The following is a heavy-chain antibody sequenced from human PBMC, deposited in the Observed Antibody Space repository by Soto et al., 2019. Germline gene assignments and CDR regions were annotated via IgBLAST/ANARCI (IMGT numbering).Heavy chain of an antibody. Sequence: QVQLVQSGAEVKKPGSSVKVSCKASGGTFSSYTISWVRQAPGQGLEWMGRIIPILGIANYAQKFQGRVTITAVKSTSTAYMELSSLRSEDTAVYYCARDRGEIVVVPAAIDNWFDPWGQGTLVTVSS. D-gene: IGHD2-2*02. J-gene: IGHJ5*02. CDR2: IIPILGIA. V-gene: IGHV1-69*08. CDR1: GGTFSSYT. CDR3: ARDRGEIVVVPAAIDNWFDP.